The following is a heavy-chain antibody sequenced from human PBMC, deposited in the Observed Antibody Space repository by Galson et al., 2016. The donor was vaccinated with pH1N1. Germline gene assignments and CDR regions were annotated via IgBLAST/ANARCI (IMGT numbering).Heavy chain of an antibody. V-gene: IGHV3-30-3*01. CDR2: ISYDGSHK. J-gene: IGHJ3*02. CDR3: ARPDKSTKWLTEDAFDI. Sequence: SLRLSCAASGFTFSSCAMHWVRQAPDKGLEWVAVISYDGSHKYHADSVRGRFTISRDNSKNTLYLQMNSLRAEDTAVYYCARPDKSTKWLTEDAFDIWGQGTMVIVSS. CDR1: GFTFSSCA. D-gene: IGHD5-12*01.